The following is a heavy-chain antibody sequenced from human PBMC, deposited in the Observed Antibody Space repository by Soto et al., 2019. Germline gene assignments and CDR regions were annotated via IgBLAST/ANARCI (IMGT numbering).Heavy chain of an antibody. J-gene: IGHJ6*02. CDR2: MSGRGGST. D-gene: IGHD3-3*01. CDR3: AKGLYYDFWSGPREGMDV. V-gene: IGHV3-23*01. Sequence: GGCLRLSCAASGFTFSSYAMSWVRQAPGKGLDRVSAMSGRGGSTYYADSVKGRFTISRDNSKNTLYLQMNSLRAEDTAVYYCAKGLYYDFWSGPREGMDVWGQGTTVTVSS. CDR1: GFTFSSYA.